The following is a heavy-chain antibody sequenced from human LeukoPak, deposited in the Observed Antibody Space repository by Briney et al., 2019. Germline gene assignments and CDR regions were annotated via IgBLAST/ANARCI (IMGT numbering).Heavy chain of an antibody. CDR3: AKAGGRYSSGWSGNYFDP. CDR1: GDSVSSNSAA. V-gene: IGHV6-1*01. Sequence: SQTLSLTCAISGDSVSSNSAAWNWIRQSPSRGLGWLGRTYYRSKWYQDYAVSVKSRVIINADTSKNQFSLQLDSATPEDTAVYYCAKAGGRYSSGWSGNYFDPWGQGTLVTVSS. CDR2: TYYRSKWYQ. J-gene: IGHJ5*02. D-gene: IGHD6-19*01.